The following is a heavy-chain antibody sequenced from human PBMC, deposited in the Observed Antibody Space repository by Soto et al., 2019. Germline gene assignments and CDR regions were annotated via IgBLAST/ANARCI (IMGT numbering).Heavy chain of an antibody. CDR2: ISAYNGNT. J-gene: IGHJ5*02. CDR3: ARGPIMNYYDSSGYWFDP. CDR1: GYTFTSYG. D-gene: IGHD3-22*01. Sequence: ASVKASCKSSGYTFTSYGISWVRQAPGQGLEWMGWISAYNGNTNYAQKLQGRVTMTTDTSTSTAYMELRSLRSDDTAVYYCARGPIMNYYDSSGYWFDPWGQGTLVTVSS. V-gene: IGHV1-18*01.